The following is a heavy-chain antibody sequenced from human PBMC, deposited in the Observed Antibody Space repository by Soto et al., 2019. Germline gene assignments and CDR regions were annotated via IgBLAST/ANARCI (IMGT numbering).Heavy chain of an antibody. CDR1: GFMFSRYV. CDR3: ASDSSAWPNYYDS. J-gene: IGHJ4*02. D-gene: IGHD6-19*01. CDR2: IRTSSGSGSRT. V-gene: IGHV3-23*01. Sequence: GGSLRLSCAASGFMFSRYVMSWVRQAPGRGPEWVSAIRTSSGSGSRTYYADSLKGRFTISRDNSKNTVNLQMNSLRAEDTAVYYCASDSSAWPNYYDSWGLGTLVTVSS.